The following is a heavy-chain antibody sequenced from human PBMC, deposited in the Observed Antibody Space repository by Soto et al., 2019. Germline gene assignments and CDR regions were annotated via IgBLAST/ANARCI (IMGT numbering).Heavy chain of an antibody. Sequence: GGSLRLSCAASGFTVNSNYMGWVRQAPGKGLEWVSLIYTVGSTYYADSVKGRFTISRDNSKNTLHLQMNSLRAEDTAVYYCARAVSARRFDYWGQGTLVIVSS. CDR3: ARAVSARRFDY. CDR2: IYTVGST. CDR1: GFTVNSNY. D-gene: IGHD2-2*01. J-gene: IGHJ4*02. V-gene: IGHV3-53*01.